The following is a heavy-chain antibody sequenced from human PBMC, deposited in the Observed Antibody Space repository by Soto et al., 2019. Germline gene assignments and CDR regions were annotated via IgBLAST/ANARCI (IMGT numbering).Heavy chain of an antibody. CDR2: VYYSGHT. J-gene: IGHJ6*02. CDR3: ARVVGCSSTSCYPDYYYYGMDV. CDR1: GGSITSGDNY. V-gene: IGHV4-30-4*02. Sequence: SETLSLTCTVSGGSITSGDNYWSWIRQPPGKGLEWIGYVYYSGHTYYNPSLKSRLTISVDTSKNQFSLKLSSVTAADTAVYYCARVVGCSSTSCYPDYYYYGMDVWGQGTTVTVSS. D-gene: IGHD2-2*01.